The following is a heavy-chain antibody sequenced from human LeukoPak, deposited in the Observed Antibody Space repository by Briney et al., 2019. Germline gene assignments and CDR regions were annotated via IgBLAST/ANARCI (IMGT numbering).Heavy chain of an antibody. Sequence: ASVKVSCKTSGYTFTDYYVPGVRQAPGQGRVWVGWIKPNSSGTNYAQKIQGRVTMTRNTSISTAYMELSRLRSDDTAVYYCARGPRRNWFDPWGQGTLVTVSS. CDR2: IKPNSSGT. D-gene: IGHD1-14*01. CDR1: GYTFTDYY. CDR3: ARGPRRNWFDP. V-gene: IGHV1-2*02. J-gene: IGHJ5*02.